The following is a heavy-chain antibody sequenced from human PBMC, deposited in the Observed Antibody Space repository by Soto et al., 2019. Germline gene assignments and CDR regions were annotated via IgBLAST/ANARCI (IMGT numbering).Heavy chain of an antibody. D-gene: IGHD6-13*01. CDR2: IIPILGIA. CDR3: AREGYSSSWYERVDWFDP. CDR1: GGTFSSYT. Sequence: QVQLVQSGAEVKKPGSSVKVSCKASGGTFSSYTISWVRQAPGQGLEWMGRIIPILGIANYAQKFQGRVTITADKSTSTAYMELSSLRSEDTAVYYCAREGYSSSWYERVDWFDPWGHGTLVTVSS. J-gene: IGHJ5*02. V-gene: IGHV1-69*08.